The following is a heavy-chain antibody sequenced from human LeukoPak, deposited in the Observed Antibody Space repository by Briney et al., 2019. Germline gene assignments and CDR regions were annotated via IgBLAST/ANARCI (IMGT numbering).Heavy chain of an antibody. D-gene: IGHD5-18*01. V-gene: IGHV3-30*04. J-gene: IGHJ4*02. Sequence: GGSLRLSCAASGFTFSSYAMLWIRQAPGKGLEWVAVISYDGSNKYYADSVKGRFTISRDNSKNALYLQMNSLRAEDTAVYYCARADVNTTMAYFFDYWGQGTLVTVSS. CDR1: GFTFSSYA. CDR2: ISYDGSNK. CDR3: ARADVNTTMAYFFDY.